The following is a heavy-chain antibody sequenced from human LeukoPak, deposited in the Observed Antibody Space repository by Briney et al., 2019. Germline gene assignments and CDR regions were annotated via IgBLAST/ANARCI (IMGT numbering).Heavy chain of an antibody. CDR3: AKGGRGNGEVY. Sequence: GGSLRLSCAASKLIFSSHSMNWVRQAPGKGLEWVANIKQDGSEKNYVDSVKGRFTISRDNAKSSLFLQMNDLRAEDTAVYYCAKGGRGNGEVYWGQGTLVTVSS. CDR1: KLIFSSHS. CDR2: IKQDGSEK. J-gene: IGHJ4*02. D-gene: IGHD2-8*01. V-gene: IGHV3-7*01.